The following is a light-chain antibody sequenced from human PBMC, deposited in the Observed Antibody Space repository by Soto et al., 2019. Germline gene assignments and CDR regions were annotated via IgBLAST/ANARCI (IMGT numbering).Light chain of an antibody. J-gene: IGLJ1*01. CDR2: EVS. Sequence: QSALTQPPSASGSPGQSVTISCTGTSSDVGGYNYVSWYQQHPGKAPKLMIYEVSKRPSGVPDRFSGSKSGNTASLTVSGLPADDDAYYYCSSYAGSNNLNFGTGTKVTVL. V-gene: IGLV2-8*01. CDR3: SSYAGSNNLN. CDR1: SSDVGGYNY.